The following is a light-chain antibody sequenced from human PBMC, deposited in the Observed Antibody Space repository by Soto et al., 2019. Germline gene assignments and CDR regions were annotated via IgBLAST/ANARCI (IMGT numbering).Light chain of an antibody. V-gene: IGKV3-20*01. CDR1: QSVASSY. CDR2: SAS. J-gene: IGKJ1*01. CDR3: HHFGSLPET. Sequence: EVVLTQSPGTLSLSPGERVTLSCRASQSVASSYLAWYQQKPGRAPRLLFYSASSRATGIPDRFSGSGSGRDFTLTISRLEPEDFAVYYCHHFGSLPETFGQVTNVE.